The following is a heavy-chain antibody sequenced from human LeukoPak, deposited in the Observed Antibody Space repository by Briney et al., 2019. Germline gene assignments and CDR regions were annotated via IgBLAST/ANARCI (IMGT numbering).Heavy chain of an antibody. Sequence: SETLSLTCAVYGGSFSGYYWSWIRQPPGKGLEWIGEINHSGSTNYNPARKSRVTISVDTSKHQFSLKLSSVTAADTAVYYCARGRSRYCSSTSCYTEDYYYYYMDVWGKGTTVTVSS. V-gene: IGHV4-34*01. CDR2: INHSGST. CDR1: GGSFSGYY. D-gene: IGHD2-2*02. CDR3: ARGRSRYCSSTSCYTEDYYYYYMDV. J-gene: IGHJ6*03.